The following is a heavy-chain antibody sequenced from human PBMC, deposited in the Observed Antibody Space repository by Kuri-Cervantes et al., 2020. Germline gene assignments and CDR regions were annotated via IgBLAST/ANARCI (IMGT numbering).Heavy chain of an antibody. V-gene: IGHV1-2*02. Sequence: ASVKVSCKASGYTFTHFIHWVRQAPGQGLEWMGWINPNSGGTNYAQKFQGRVTMTRDTSISTAYMELSRLRSDDTAVYYCARVHGDVPQWGQGTLVTVSS. CDR1: GYTFTHF. J-gene: IGHJ1*01. CDR3: ARVHGDVPQ. CDR2: INPNSGGT. D-gene: IGHD2-21*02.